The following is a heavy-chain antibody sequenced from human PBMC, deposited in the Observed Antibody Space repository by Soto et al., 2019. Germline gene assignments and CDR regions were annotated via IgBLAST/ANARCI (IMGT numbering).Heavy chain of an antibody. CDR3: VGDYGGLEGFDV. D-gene: IGHD4-17*01. Sequence: EVQLLESGGGLVQPGGSLRLSCVASVGSGFTFTDYAMAWVRQAPEKGLEWVSGICGSDYRTYYADSVKGRFTISRDNSKNTLFLQMSSLRAEDTAIYYCVGDYGGLEGFDVWGQGTMVTVSS. CDR2: ICGSDYRT. V-gene: IGHV3-23*01. CDR1: VGSGFTFTDYA. J-gene: IGHJ3*01.